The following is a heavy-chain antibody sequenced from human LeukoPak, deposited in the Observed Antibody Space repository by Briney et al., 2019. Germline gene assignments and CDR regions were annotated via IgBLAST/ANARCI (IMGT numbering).Heavy chain of an antibody. D-gene: IGHD1-26*01. Sequence: GGSLRLSCAASGFTFSSYGMTWVRQAPGKGLEWVSYISSSSSTIYYADSVKGRFTISRDNSKNTLYLQMNSLRAEDTAVYYCARVGVVGATTGYDYWGQGTLVTVSS. CDR1: GFTFSSYG. CDR3: ARVGVVGATTGYDY. V-gene: IGHV3-48*01. J-gene: IGHJ4*02. CDR2: ISSSSSTI.